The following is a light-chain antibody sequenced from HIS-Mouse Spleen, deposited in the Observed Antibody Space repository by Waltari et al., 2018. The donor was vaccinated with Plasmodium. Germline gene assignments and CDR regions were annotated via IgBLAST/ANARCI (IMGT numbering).Light chain of an antibody. CDR1: SLRSYY. J-gene: IGLJ3*02. V-gene: IGLV3-19*01. Sequence: SSELPQDPAVSVALGQTVRTTCQGDSLRSYYQTWYQQKPGQAPVLVIYGKNNRPSGIPDRFSGSSSGNTASLTITGAQAEDEADYYCNSRDSSGNHQVFGGGTKLTVL. CDR3: NSRDSSGNHQV. CDR2: GKN.